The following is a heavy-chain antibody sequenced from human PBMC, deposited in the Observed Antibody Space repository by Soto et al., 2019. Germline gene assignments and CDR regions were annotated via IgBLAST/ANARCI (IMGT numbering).Heavy chain of an antibody. V-gene: IGHV4-59*08. CDR1: GGSTRNYY. Sequence: LVTLSLTCTVTGGSTRNYYWSRLRQPPGKGLEWIRYNSYSGSTDYNPSLKSRVTISVDTSKNQFSLKLSSATAADTAVYYCARHGGSYSFDYWGQGTLVTVSS. D-gene: IGHD1-26*01. J-gene: IGHJ4*02. CDR2: NSYSGST. CDR3: ARHGGSYSFDY.